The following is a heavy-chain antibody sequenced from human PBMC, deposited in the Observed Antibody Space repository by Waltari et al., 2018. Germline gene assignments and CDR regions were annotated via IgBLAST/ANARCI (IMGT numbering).Heavy chain of an antibody. J-gene: IGHJ4*02. CDR3: ARVSMVRGVNFDY. CDR1: GGSFSGYY. V-gene: IGHV4-34*01. CDR2: INHSGST. Sequence: QVQLQQWGAGLLKPSETLSLTCAVYGGSFSGYYWSWIRQTPGKGLEWIGEINHSGSTNYNPSLKSRVTISVDTSKNQFSLKLSSVTAADTAVYYCARVSMVRGVNFDYWGQGTLVTVSS. D-gene: IGHD3-10*01.